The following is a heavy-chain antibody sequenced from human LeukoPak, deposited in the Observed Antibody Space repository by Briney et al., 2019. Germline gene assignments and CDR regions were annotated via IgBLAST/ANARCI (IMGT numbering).Heavy chain of an antibody. Sequence: ASVKVSCKASGYTFTSYDINWVRQATGQGLEWMGWMNPNSGNTGYAQKFQGRVTITRNTSISTAYMELSSLRSEDTAVYYCARGPYCSSTSCSHGWFDPWGQGTLVTVSS. D-gene: IGHD2-2*01. CDR2: MNPNSGNT. CDR3: ARGPYCSSTSCSHGWFDP. J-gene: IGHJ5*02. V-gene: IGHV1-8*03. CDR1: GYTFTSYD.